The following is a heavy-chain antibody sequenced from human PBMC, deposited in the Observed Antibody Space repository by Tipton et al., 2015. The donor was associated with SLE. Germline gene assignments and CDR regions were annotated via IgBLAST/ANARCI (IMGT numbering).Heavy chain of an antibody. CDR2: IYYSGST. V-gene: IGHV4-59*01. D-gene: IGHD3-10*01. Sequence: TLSLTCTVSGGSINSYYWSWIRQPPGKGLEWIGYIYYSGSTNYNPSLKSRVTISVDTSKNQFSLKLSSVTAADTAVYFCARGRGGGGSSGNWFDPWGQGTLVIVSS. J-gene: IGHJ5*02. CDR3: ARGRGGGGSSGNWFDP. CDR1: GGSINSYY.